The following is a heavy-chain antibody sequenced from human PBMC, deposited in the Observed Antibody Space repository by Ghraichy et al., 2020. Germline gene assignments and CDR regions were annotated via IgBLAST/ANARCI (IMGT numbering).Heavy chain of an antibody. CDR2: IYYSGST. CDR1: GGSVSSGSYY. J-gene: IGHJ6*02. CDR3: ARANATQLWFGELLSYYGMDV. Sequence: SENLSLTCTVSGGSVSSGSYYWSWIRQPPGKGLEWIGYIYYSGSTNYNPSLKSRVTISVDTSKNQFSLKLSSVTAADTAVYYCARANATQLWFGELLSYYGMDVWGQGTTVTVSS. D-gene: IGHD3-10*01. V-gene: IGHV4-61*01.